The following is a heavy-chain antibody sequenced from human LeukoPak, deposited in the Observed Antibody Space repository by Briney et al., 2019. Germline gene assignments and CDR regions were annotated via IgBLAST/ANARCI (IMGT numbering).Heavy chain of an antibody. V-gene: IGHV6-1*01. CDR2: TYYRSKWYN. D-gene: IGHD6-13*01. CDR1: GDSVSSNSAA. CDR3: ARETRFSSKTNRGFDP. Sequence: SQTLSLTCAISGDSVSSNSAAWNWIRQSPSRGLEWLGRTYYRSKWYNDYAVSVKSRITINPDTSKNQFSLQLSSVTAADTAVYYCARETRFSSKTNRGFDPWGQGTLVTVSS. J-gene: IGHJ5*02.